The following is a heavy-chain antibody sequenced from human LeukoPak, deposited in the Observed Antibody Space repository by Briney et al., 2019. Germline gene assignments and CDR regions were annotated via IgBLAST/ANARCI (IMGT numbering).Heavy chain of an antibody. Sequence: SGPTLVKPTQTLTLTCTFSGFSLNTYGVGVGWIRQPPGKAPEWLAVIYWDDDERYSPSLKNRLTITKDTSKSQVVLTLTNVDPVDTATYYCAHKRLNRGYHRGFDCWGQGTLVTVSS. CDR3: AHKRLNRGYHRGFDC. CDR1: GFSLNTYGVG. J-gene: IGHJ4*02. CDR2: IYWDDDE. V-gene: IGHV2-5*02. D-gene: IGHD2-2*01.